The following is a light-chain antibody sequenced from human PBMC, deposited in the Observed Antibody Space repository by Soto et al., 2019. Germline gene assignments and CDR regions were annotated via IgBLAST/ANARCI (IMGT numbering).Light chain of an antibody. Sequence: EIVLTQSPGTLSLSPGERATLSCRASQSVSTDYLAWYQQKPGQAPRLLIHGASSRATGIPDRFSGSGSGTDFSLTISRLEPEDFAVYYCQQYGNSPWTTFGQGTKVDIK. V-gene: IGKV3-20*01. CDR2: GAS. CDR1: QSVSTDY. J-gene: IGKJ1*01. CDR3: QQYGNSPWTT.